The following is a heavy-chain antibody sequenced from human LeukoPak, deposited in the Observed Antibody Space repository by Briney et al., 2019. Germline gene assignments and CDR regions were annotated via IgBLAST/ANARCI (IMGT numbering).Heavy chain of an antibody. J-gene: IGHJ4*02. D-gene: IGHD4-17*01. CDR3: ARKTRDFGVTTH. CDR1: GFTFSSYA. CDR2: ISGSGGST. Sequence: PGGSLRLSCAASGFTFSSYAMSWVRQAPGKGLEWVSAISGSGGSTYYADSVKGRFTISRDNSKNTLYLQMNSLRAEDTAVYYCARKTRDFGVTTHGGEETRVTVSS. V-gene: IGHV3-23*01.